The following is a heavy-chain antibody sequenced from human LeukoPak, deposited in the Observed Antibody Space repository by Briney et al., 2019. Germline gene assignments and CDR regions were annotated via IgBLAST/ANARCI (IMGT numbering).Heavy chain of an antibody. CDR3: ARVERWLQFYYFDY. J-gene: IGHJ4*02. CDR1: GYTFTGYY. CDR2: INPNSGGT. V-gene: IGHV1-2*02. Sequence: ASVKVSCKASGYTFTGYYMHWVRQAPGQGLEWMGWINPNSGGTNYAQKLQGRVTMTTDTSTSTAYMELRSLRSDDTAVYYCARVERWLQFYYFDYWGQGTLATVSS. D-gene: IGHD5-24*01.